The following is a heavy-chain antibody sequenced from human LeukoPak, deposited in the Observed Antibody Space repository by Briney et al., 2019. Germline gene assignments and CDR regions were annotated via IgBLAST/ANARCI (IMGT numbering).Heavy chain of an antibody. Sequence: PGGSLRLSCAASGFTFSDYYMSWIRHAPRKRLEWVSYISSSGSTIYYADSVKGRFTISRDNAKNSLYLQMNSLRAEDTAVYYCASNKYSSGWYEDYWGQGTLVTVSS. CDR2: ISSSGSTI. J-gene: IGHJ4*02. V-gene: IGHV3-11*01. CDR1: GFTFSDYY. CDR3: ASNKYSSGWYEDY. D-gene: IGHD6-19*01.